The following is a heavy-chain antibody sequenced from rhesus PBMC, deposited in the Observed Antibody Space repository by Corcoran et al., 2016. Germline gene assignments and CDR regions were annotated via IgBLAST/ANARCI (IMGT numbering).Heavy chain of an antibody. D-gene: IGHD3-34*01. CDR1: GGSLRDDYY. V-gene: IGHV4-106*01. CDR3: ARDWGDYYGYGLDS. J-gene: IGHJ6*01. CDR2: IYGSGGGT. Sequence: QVQLQESGPGLVKPSETLSLTCAVSGGSLRDDYYWSWIRQPPGQGLEWIGYIYGSGGGTNYNPSLKNRVTISIDTSKNQFSLKLSSVTAADTAVYYCARDWGDYYGYGLDSWGQGVVVTVSS.